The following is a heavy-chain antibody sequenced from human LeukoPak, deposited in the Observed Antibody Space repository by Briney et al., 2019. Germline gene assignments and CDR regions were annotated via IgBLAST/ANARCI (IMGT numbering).Heavy chain of an antibody. V-gene: IGHV1-3*01. J-gene: IGHJ4*02. Sequence: ASVNVSCKSSGYIFTKQVVHWVRQAPGQRPEWMGWIKSGNGDTKYSQNFQDRLTITRDTSASTVYMELSSLTSEDTALYYCARDDCGDTCYPGGYWGQGTLVTVSS. CDR3: ARDDCGDTCYPGGY. CDR1: GYIFTKQV. CDR2: IKSGNGDT. D-gene: IGHD2-21*01.